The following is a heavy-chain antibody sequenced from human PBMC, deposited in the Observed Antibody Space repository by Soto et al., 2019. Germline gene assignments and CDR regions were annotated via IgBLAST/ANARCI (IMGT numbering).Heavy chain of an antibody. D-gene: IGHD4-17*01. CDR3: ARDFVHGDHPEYFQH. J-gene: IGHJ1*01. CDR2: IYSGGST. Sequence: GGSLRLSCAASGFTVSSNYMLWVRQAPGKGLEWVSVIYSGGSTYYADSVKGRFTISRDNSKNTLSLQMNSLRAEDTAVYYCARDFVHGDHPEYFQHWGQGT. V-gene: IGHV3-66*01. CDR1: GFTVSSNY.